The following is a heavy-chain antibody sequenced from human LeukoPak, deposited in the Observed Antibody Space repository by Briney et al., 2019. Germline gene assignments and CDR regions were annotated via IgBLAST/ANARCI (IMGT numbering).Heavy chain of an antibody. D-gene: IGHD2-2*02. CDR3: ARTRLPAAIGYFDY. Sequence: PGGSLRLSCAASGFTFSSYWMSWVRQAPGKGLEWVANIKQDGSEKYYVDSVKGRFTISRDNAKNSLYLQMNSLRAEDTAVYYSARTRLPAAIGYFDYWGQGTLVTVSS. CDR1: GFTFSSYW. J-gene: IGHJ4*02. V-gene: IGHV3-7*01. CDR2: IKQDGSEK.